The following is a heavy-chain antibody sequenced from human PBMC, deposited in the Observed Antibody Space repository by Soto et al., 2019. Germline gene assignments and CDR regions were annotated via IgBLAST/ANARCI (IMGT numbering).Heavy chain of an antibody. CDR2: IYYSGST. CDR3: ARGCGSGSSSYYYGMDV. CDR1: GGSISSYY. Sequence: SETLSLTCTVSGGSISSYYWSWIRQPPGKGLEWIGYIYYSGSTNYNPSLKSRVTISVDTSKNQFSLKLSSVTAADTAVYYCARGCGSGSSSYYYGMDVWGQGTTVTVSS. V-gene: IGHV4-59*01. J-gene: IGHJ6*02. D-gene: IGHD3-10*01.